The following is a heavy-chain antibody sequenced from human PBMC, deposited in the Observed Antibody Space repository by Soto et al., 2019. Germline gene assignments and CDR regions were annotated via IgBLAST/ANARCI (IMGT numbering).Heavy chain of an antibody. J-gene: IGHJ4*02. D-gene: IGHD1-26*01. V-gene: IGHV3-23*01. CDR1: GFTFSSYG. CDR3: AISGTRFTNTYYSDYFEY. Sequence: PGGSLRLSCAASGFTFSSYGMSWVRQAPGKGLGWVSGISGSGDSTYYAESVKGRFTISRGNSKKTLYLQMNSLRAEDTALYYCAISGTRFTNTYYSDYFEYWGQGTLVTVSS. CDR2: ISGSGDST.